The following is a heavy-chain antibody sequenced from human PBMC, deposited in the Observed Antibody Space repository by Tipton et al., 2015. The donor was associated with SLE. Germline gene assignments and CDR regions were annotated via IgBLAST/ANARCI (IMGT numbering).Heavy chain of an antibody. CDR1: GGSISRYIYF. CDR3: AREGNTVGDSDAFDI. V-gene: IGHV4-31*03. J-gene: IGHJ3*02. CDR2: IHFTGSA. Sequence: TLSLTCTVSGGSISRYIYFWSWVRQLPGKGLEWISYIHFTGSAFYNPSLQRRLNTSIDISNNQFSLKLHSLSATDTAVYYCAREGNTVGDSDAFDIWGQGTIVTVSP. D-gene: IGHD5/OR15-5a*01.